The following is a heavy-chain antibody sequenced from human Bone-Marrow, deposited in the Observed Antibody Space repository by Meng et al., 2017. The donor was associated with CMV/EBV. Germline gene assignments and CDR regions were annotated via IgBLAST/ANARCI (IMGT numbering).Heavy chain of an antibody. CDR1: GYSFPSYW. Sequence: CNGSGYSFPSYWGGGVGQMPGTGLEWMGIIYPSYSDTRYSPSFQGQVTISADKSISTAYLQWSSLKASDTAMYYCARPVDGDYGFRYWGQGTLVTVSS. CDR3: ARPVDGDYGFRY. D-gene: IGHD4-17*01. V-gene: IGHV5-51*01. CDR2: IYPSYSDT. J-gene: IGHJ4*02.